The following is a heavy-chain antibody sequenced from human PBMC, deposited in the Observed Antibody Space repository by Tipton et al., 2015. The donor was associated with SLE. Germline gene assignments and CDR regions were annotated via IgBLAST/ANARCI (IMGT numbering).Heavy chain of an antibody. CDR1: GFTFSSYA. D-gene: IGHD6-19*01. V-gene: IGHV3-23*01. CDR3: VYSSGWILTY. Sequence: SLRLSCSASGFTFSSYAMHWVRQAPGKGLEWVSSILHSETDTFYADSVKGRFTISRDNFKNTLYLQMNSLRVEDTAVYYCVYSSGWILTYWGQGTLVTVSS. CDR2: ILHSETDT. J-gene: IGHJ4*02.